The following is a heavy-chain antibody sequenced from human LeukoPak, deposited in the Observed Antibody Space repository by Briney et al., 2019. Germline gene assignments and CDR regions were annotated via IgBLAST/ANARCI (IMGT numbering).Heavy chain of an antibody. CDR3: AKDIKLGSYYYDSSAAFDY. D-gene: IGHD3-22*01. J-gene: IGHJ4*02. V-gene: IGHV3-9*01. Sequence: QPGRSLRLSCAASGFTFDDYAMHWVRQAPGKGLEWVSGISWNSGSIGYADSVKGRFTISRDNAKNSLYLQMNSLRAEDTALYYCAKDIKLGSYYYDSSAAFDYWGQGTLVTVSS. CDR1: GFTFDDYA. CDR2: ISWNSGSI.